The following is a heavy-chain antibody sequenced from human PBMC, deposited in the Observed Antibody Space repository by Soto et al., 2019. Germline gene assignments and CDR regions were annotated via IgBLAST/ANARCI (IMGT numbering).Heavy chain of an antibody. Sequence: SETLSLTCTVSGASIRTDDHYWNWVRQPPGKGLEWIGYIYYSGSTYYNPSLQSRVSISIDTSKNQFSLKLKSVTAADTAVYYCARSTGRYWGQGTLVTVSS. CDR3: ARSTGRY. V-gene: IGHV4-30-4*01. CDR2: IYYSGST. J-gene: IGHJ4*02. D-gene: IGHD3-10*01. CDR1: GASIRTDDHY.